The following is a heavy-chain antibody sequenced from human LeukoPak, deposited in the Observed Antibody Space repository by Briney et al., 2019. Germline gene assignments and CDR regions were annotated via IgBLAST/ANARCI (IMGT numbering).Heavy chain of an antibody. CDR3: AKSSFDY. V-gene: IGHV3-30*02. CDR1: GFTFSSYD. J-gene: IGHJ4*02. Sequence: GESLRLSCAASGFTFSSYDMHWVRQAPGQGLEWVAFIKYDGNIKYYADSVKGRFTISRDNSKNTVYLQMNSLRAEDTAVYYCAKSSFDYWGQGTLVTVSS. CDR2: IKYDGNIK.